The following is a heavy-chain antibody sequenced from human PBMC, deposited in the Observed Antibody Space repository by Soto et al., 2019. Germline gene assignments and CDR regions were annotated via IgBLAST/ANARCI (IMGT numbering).Heavy chain of an antibody. J-gene: IGHJ1*01. CDR3: ARDLDGSGSYFTDC. CDR1: GYTFTHFY. CDR2: TSTFNGEA. V-gene: IGHV1-18*01. Sequence: AAVKVSCKSSGYTFTHFYITWVRQAPGQGPEWMGWTSTFNGEAKYAQRLQGRVTMTTDTSTTTAYMELRSLTSDDTAGYYCARDLDGSGSYFTDCWGKGTRSTVYS. D-gene: IGHD3-10*01.